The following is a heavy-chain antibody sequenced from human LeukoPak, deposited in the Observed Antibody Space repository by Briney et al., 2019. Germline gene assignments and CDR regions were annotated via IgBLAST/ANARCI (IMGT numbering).Heavy chain of an antibody. V-gene: IGHV3-7*01. CDR2: IKKDGSEN. J-gene: IGHJ4*02. CDR1: GFTFSTYS. CDR3: ARHLSGVTGYSYGRGIDY. D-gene: IGHD5-18*01. Sequence: PGGSLRLSCVDSGFTFSTYSMSWVRQAPGKGLEWVANIKKDGSENYYVDSVKGRFTISRDNAKKSLYLQMKSLRAEDTAVYYCARHLSGVTGYSYGRGIDYWGQGTLVTVSS.